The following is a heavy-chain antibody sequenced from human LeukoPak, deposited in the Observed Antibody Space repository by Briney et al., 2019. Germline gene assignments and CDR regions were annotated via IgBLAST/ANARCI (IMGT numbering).Heavy chain of an antibody. CDR2: IHSGGYT. J-gene: IGHJ6*04. D-gene: IGHD2-21*02. CDR1: GGSMSGSY. CDR3: ARDGGYCGGDCFVDV. Sequence: PSETLSLTCSISGGSMSGSYWTWIRQPPGQGLEWIAYIHSGGYTNYNPSLKSRVTMSVDTSKNQFSLKLSSVTAADTAVYYCARDGGYCGGDCFVDVWGKGSTVTVSS. V-gene: IGHV4-59*12.